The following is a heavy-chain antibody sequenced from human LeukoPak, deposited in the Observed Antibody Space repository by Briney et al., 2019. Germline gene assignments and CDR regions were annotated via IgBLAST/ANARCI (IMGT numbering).Heavy chain of an antibody. CDR1: GYTFTSYG. CDR3: ARTLLTYYYGSGTFDY. V-gene: IGHV1-18*01. CDR2: ISAYNGNT. J-gene: IGHJ4*02. D-gene: IGHD3-10*01. Sequence: GASVKVSCKASGYTFTSYGISWVRQAPGQGLEWMGWISAYNGNTNYAQKLQGRVTMTTDTSTSTAYMELRSLRSEDTAVYYCARTLLTYYYGSGTFDYWGQGTLVTVSS.